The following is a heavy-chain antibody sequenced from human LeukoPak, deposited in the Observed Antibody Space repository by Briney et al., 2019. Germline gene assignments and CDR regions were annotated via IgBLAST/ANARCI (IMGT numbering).Heavy chain of an antibody. Sequence: GGSLRLSCAASGFTFSSYGMNWVRQAPGKGLEWVSYISSSSSTTYYADSVKGRFTISRDNVKNSLYLQMNSLRDEDTAVYYCVRLDSYVDDYWGQGSLVTVSS. CDR3: VRLDSYVDDY. V-gene: IGHV3-48*02. D-gene: IGHD3-10*02. J-gene: IGHJ4*02. CDR1: GFTFSSYG. CDR2: ISSSSSTT.